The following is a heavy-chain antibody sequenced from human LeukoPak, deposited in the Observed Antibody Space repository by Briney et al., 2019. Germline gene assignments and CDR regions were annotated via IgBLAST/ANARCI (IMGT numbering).Heavy chain of an antibody. CDR2: ISSSGGST. V-gene: IGHV3-23*01. D-gene: IGHD6-19*01. CDR1: GFTFNSYA. CDR3: AKVAGRWLAYFDY. J-gene: IGHJ4*02. Sequence: PGGSLRLSCAASGFTFNSYAMSWVRQAPGKGLEWVSSISSSGGSTYYVDSVKGRFTISRDNSKNTLYLQMNSLRAEDTAVYYCAKVAGRWLAYFDYWGQGTLVTVSS.